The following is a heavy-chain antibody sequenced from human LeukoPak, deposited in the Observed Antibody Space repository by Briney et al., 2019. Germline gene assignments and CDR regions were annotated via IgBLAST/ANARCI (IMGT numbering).Heavy chain of an antibody. V-gene: IGHV3-7*01. CDR2: IKYDGDEK. J-gene: IGHJ4*02. CDR3: VRESFSRGDFN. Sequence: PGGSLRLSCAASGFIVSTYWMTWVRQAPGKGLEWVATIKYDGDEKFYVDSVTGRFTISRDNAKNSLYLQMNSLTAEDTAVYYCVRESFSRGDFNWGQGTLVSVSS. D-gene: IGHD7-27*01. CDR1: GFIVSTYW.